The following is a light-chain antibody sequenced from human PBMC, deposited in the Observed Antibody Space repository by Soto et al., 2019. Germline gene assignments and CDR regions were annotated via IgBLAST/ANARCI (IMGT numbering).Light chain of an antibody. Sequence: EIVLTQSPGSLSLSPGERATLSCRASQVVTSNYLAWYQQKPGQAPRLLIYTTSSRPTGVPERFSGSGSGTDFTLTSSRLEPEGSAVYYCQQSRCSPWTCGQGTKVEIK. J-gene: IGKJ1*01. CDR3: QQSRCSPWT. CDR2: TTS. V-gene: IGKV3-20*01. CDR1: QVVTSNY.